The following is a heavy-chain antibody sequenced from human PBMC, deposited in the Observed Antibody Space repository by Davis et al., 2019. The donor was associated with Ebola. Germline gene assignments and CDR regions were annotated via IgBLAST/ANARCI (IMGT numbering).Heavy chain of an antibody. CDR2: IRGRSYGGTT. Sequence: PGGSLRLSCTASGFTFGNYAMSWFRQAPGKGLEWVSFIRGRSYGGTTEYAASVKGRFTISRDDSKSIAYLQMNSLKTEDTAVYYCTRGVIGYGDSRGTGFDPWGQGTLVTVSP. D-gene: IGHD1-1*01. J-gene: IGHJ5*02. CDR1: GFTFGNYA. V-gene: IGHV3-49*03. CDR3: TRGVIGYGDSRGTGFDP.